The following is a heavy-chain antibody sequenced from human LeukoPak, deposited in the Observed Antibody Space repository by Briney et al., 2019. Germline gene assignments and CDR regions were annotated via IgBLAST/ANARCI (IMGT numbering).Heavy chain of an antibody. J-gene: IGHJ4*02. CDR2: ISSSGSTI. D-gene: IGHD3-16*02. CDR1: GFTFSDYY. CDR3: ARERGDSVWGSYRPYYFDY. V-gene: IGHV3-11*01. Sequence: GGSLRLSCAASGFTFSDYYMSWIRQAPGKGLEWVSYISSSGSTIYYADSVKGRFTISRDNAKNSLYLQMNSLRAEDTAVYYCARERGDSVWGSYRPYYFDYWGQGTLVTVSS.